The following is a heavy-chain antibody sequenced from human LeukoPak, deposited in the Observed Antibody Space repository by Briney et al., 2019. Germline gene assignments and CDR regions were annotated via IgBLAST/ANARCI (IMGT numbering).Heavy chain of an antibody. J-gene: IGHJ3*02. Sequence: SVKVSCKASGYTFTSYGINWVRQAPGQGLEWMGGIIPIFGTANCVQKFQGRVTITADESTSTAYMELSSLRSEDTAVYYCARVKRGYSYGYVAFDIWGQGTMVTVSS. V-gene: IGHV1-69*13. CDR1: GYTFTSYG. CDR3: ARVKRGYSYGYVAFDI. CDR2: IIPIFGTA. D-gene: IGHD5-18*01.